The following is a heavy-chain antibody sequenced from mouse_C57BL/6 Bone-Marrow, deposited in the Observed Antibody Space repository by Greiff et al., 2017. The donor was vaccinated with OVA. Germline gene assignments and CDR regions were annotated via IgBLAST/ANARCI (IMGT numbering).Heavy chain of an antibody. J-gene: IGHJ2*01. CDR1: GYTFTSYW. CDR2: IDPSDSYT. CDR3: ARSHGYYFDY. V-gene: IGHV1-50*01. Sequence: VQLQQPGAELVKPGASVKLSCKASGYTFTSYWMQWVKQRPGQGLEWIGEIDPSDSYTNYNQKFKGKATLTVDTSSSTAYMQLSSLTSEDSAVYYCARSHGYYFDYWGQGTTLTVSS. D-gene: IGHD2-2*01.